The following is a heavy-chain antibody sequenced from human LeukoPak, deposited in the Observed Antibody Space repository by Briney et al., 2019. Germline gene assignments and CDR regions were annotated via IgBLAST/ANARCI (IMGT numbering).Heavy chain of an antibody. CDR3: AKGIAVTGVTFDQ. J-gene: IGHJ4*02. CDR2: ISWNSGSI. CDR1: GFIFDDYA. Sequence: GGSLRLSCAVSGFIFDDYAMHWVRQAPGKGLEWVAGISWNSGSIGYGDSVKGRFTISRDNAKNSLYLQMNSLRDEDTALYYCAKGIAVTGVTFDQWGEGTLVTVSS. V-gene: IGHV3-9*01. D-gene: IGHD6-19*01.